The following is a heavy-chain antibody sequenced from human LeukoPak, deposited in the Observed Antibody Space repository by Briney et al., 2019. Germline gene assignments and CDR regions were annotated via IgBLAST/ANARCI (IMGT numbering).Heavy chain of an antibody. J-gene: IGHJ6*02. V-gene: IGHV3-33*01. Sequence: GGSLRLSCAASGFTFSSYGMHWVRQAPGKGLEWVAVIWYDGSNKYYADSVEGRFTISRDNSKNTLYLQMNSLRAEDTAVYYCASSWLNYYYYGMDVWGQGTTVTVSS. CDR1: GFTFSSYG. CDR3: ASSWLNYYYYGMDV. D-gene: IGHD6-13*01. CDR2: IWYDGSNK.